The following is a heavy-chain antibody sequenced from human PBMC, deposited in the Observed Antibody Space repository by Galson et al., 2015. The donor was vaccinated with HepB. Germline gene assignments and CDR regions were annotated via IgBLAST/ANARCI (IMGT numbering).Heavy chain of an antibody. CDR1: GFTFSSYS. D-gene: IGHD2-2*01. J-gene: IGHJ4*02. Sequence: SLRLSCAASGFTFSSYSMNWVRQAPGKGLEWVSYISSSSSTIYYADSVKGRSTISRDNAKNSLYLQMNSLRAEDTAVYYCAREGIIPATAGVDWGQGTLVTVSS. CDR2: ISSSSSTI. CDR3: AREGIIPATAGVD. V-gene: IGHV3-48*01.